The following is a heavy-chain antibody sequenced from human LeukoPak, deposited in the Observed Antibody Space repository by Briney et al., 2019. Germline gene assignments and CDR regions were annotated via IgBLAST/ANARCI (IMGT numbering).Heavy chain of an antibody. CDR1: GLTFNSNG. CDR3: TKDANTYYDFWSCYPHYYFGMDV. V-gene: IGHV3-30*18. CDR2: ISPDGGEK. D-gene: IGHD3-3*01. J-gene: IGHJ6*02. Sequence: GRSLRLSCAASGLTFNSNGLHWVRQAPGKGLEWVAVISPDGGEKSYGDSVRGRFTISRDNSKDTLYLQINNLRTEDTSVYFWTKDANTYYDFWSCYPHYYFGMDVWGQGTTVVVS.